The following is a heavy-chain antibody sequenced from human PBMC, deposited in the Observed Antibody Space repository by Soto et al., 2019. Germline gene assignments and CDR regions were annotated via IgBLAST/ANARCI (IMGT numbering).Heavy chain of an antibody. V-gene: IGHV4-31*03. CDR2: IYYSGST. D-gene: IGHD3-22*01. CDR3: ARASLNYYDSSGYPTLYY. Sequence: SETLSLTCTVSGGSIRSGGYYWSWIRQHPGKGLEWIGYIYYSGSTYYNPSLKSRVTISVDTSKNQFSLKLSSVTAAGTAVYYCARASLNYYDSSGYPTLYYWGQGTLVTVSS. CDR1: GGSIRSGGYY. J-gene: IGHJ4*02.